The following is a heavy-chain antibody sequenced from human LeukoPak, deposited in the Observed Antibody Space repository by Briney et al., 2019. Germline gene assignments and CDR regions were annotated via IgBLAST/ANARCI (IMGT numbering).Heavy chain of an antibody. CDR1: GYTFTTYS. V-gene: IGHV1-18*01. CDR3: ARGPYCSGSSCYSQYFDY. Sequence: ASVKVSCKASGYTFTTYSISWVRQAPGQGLEWMGWISAYNGNTKYAQKLQGRVSMTTDTSTSTAYMELRSLTPDDTAVYYCARGPYCSGSSCYSQYFDYWGQGTLVTVSS. CDR2: ISAYNGNT. J-gene: IGHJ4*02. D-gene: IGHD2-15*01.